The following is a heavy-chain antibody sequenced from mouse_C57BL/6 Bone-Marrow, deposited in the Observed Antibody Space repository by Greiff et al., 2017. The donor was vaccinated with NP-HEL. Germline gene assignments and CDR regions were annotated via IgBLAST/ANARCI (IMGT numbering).Heavy chain of an antibody. CDR2: ISYDGSN. J-gene: IGHJ3*01. D-gene: IGHD2-10*02. CDR1: GYSITSGYY. V-gene: IGHV3-6*01. CDR3: ARGVRPSDWEGFAY. Sequence: EVKLQESGPGLVKPSQSLSLTCSVTGYSITSGYYWNWIRQFPGNKLEWMGYISYDGSNNYNPSLKNRISITRDTSKNQFFLKLNSVTTEDTATYYCARGVRPSDWEGFAYWGQGTLVTVSA.